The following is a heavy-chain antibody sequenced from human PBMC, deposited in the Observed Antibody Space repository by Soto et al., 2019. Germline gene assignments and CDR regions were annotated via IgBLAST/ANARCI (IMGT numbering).Heavy chain of an antibody. D-gene: IGHD2-21*02. CDR2: ISATGEST. V-gene: IGHV3-23*01. CDR1: GFTFSNYA. CDR3: AKGKSSSYGDYLGFDY. J-gene: IGHJ4*02. Sequence: EVQLLESGGDLVQPGGSPRLSCAASGFTFSNYAMTWLRQAPGKGLEWVSGISATGESTYYAGSVEGRFTISRDNAKNTLYLQMKSLRAEDTAVYYCAKGKSSSYGDYLGFDYWGQGTLATVSS.